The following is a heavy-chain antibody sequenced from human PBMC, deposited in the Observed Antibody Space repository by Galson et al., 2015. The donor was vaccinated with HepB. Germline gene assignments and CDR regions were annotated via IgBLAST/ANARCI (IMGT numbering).Heavy chain of an antibody. Sequence: SLRLSCAASGFTFSSYAMHWVRQAPGKGLEWVAVISYDGSNKYYADSVKGRFTISRDNSKNTLYLQMNSLRAEDTAVYYCARDLSVWGSYRYTGLAYWGQGTLVTVSS. CDR3: ARDLSVWGSYRYTGLAY. D-gene: IGHD3-16*02. J-gene: IGHJ4*02. CDR1: GFTFSSYA. CDR2: ISYDGSNK. V-gene: IGHV3-30-3*01.